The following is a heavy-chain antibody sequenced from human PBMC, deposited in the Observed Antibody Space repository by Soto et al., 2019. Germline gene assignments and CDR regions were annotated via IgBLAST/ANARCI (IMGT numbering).Heavy chain of an antibody. V-gene: IGHV3-30*18. J-gene: IGHJ4*02. CDR1: GFTFSSYG. Sequence: GGSLRLSCAASGFTFSSYGMHWVRQAPGKGLEWVAVISYDGSNKYYADSVKGRFTISRDNSKNTLYLQMNSLRAEDAAVYYCAKDSSDYYYDSSGYYPGYFDYWGQGT. D-gene: IGHD3-22*01. CDR2: ISYDGSNK. CDR3: AKDSSDYYYDSSGYYPGYFDY.